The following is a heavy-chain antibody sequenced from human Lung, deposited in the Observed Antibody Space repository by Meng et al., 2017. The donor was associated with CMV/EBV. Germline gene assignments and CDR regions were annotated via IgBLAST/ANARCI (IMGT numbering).Heavy chain of an antibody. CDR2: IYYSGST. CDR1: GGSISSGDYY. J-gene: IGHJ4*02. CDR3: ARALDTAMVTFDY. Sequence: VQIQGSGPGLAKPSQTLSLTCTCSGGSISSGDYYWSWIRQPPGKGLEWIGYIYYSGSTYYNPSLKSRVTISVDTSKNQFSLKLSSVTAADTAVYYCARALDTAMVTFDYWGQGTLVTVSS. V-gene: IGHV4-30-4*08. D-gene: IGHD5-18*01.